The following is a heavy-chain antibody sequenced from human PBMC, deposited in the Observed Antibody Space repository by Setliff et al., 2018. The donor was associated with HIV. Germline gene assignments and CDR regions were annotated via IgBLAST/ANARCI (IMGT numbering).Heavy chain of an antibody. CDR3: VIFYIVTPVDVRDY. CDR1: GAPLNGFF. J-gene: IGHJ4*02. Sequence: TSETLSLTCAVYGAPLNGFFWSWVRQRPERGLEWIGEVNHSGTTNYNPSLKSRVTISVDTSKNQFSLRVKSVTAGDTAVYYCVIFYIVTPVDVRDYWGQGSLVTVSS. CDR2: VNHSGTT. D-gene: IGHD2-21*01. V-gene: IGHV4-34*01.